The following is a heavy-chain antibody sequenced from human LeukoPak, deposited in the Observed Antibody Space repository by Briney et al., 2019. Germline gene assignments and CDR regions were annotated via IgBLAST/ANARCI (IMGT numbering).Heavy chain of an antibody. CDR2: IIPILGIA. D-gene: IGHD3-22*01. CDR3: ARDPYDSSGYYEDAFDI. CDR1: GYTFTSYG. J-gene: IGHJ3*02. Sequence: SVKVSCKASGYTFTSYGISWVRQAPGQGLEWMGRIIPILGIANYAQKFQGRVTITADKSTSTAYMELSSLRSEDTAVYYCARDPYDSSGYYEDAFDIWGQGTMVTVSS. V-gene: IGHV1-69*04.